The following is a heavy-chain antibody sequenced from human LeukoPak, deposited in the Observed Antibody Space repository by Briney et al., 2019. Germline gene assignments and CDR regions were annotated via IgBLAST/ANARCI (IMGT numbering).Heavy chain of an antibody. V-gene: IGHV3-30*18. CDR2: ISYDGRNI. D-gene: IGHD2-2*01. Sequence: GKSLRLSCAAAGFTFNNYGMHWVRQAPGKGLEWVAVISYDGRNIHYPDSVKGRFTISRDISTDTLWLQMDSLRTEDTAVYYCAKGPLRGTAAAIDYWGQGTLVTVSS. J-gene: IGHJ4*02. CDR1: GFTFNNYG. CDR3: AKGPLRGTAAAIDY.